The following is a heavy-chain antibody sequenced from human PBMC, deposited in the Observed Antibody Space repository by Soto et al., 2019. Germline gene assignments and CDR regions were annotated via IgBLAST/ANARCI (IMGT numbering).Heavy chain of an antibody. D-gene: IGHD3-3*01. CDR2: ISGSGGST. CDR3: ALSETYYDFWSGYFFDY. Sequence: EVQLLESGGGLVQPGGSLRLSCAASGFTFSSYAMSWVRQAPGKGLEWVSAISGSGGSTYYADSVKGRFTISRDNSKNTLYLQMNSLRAEDTAVYYCALSETYYDFWSGYFFDYWGQGTLVTVSS. J-gene: IGHJ4*02. V-gene: IGHV3-23*01. CDR1: GFTFSSYA.